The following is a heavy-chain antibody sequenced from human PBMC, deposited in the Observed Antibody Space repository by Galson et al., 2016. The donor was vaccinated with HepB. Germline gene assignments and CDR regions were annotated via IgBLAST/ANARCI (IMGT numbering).Heavy chain of an antibody. CDR2: ISGSGGSK. Sequence: SLRLSCAASGFSLETYAMSWVRQAPGKGLEWVSFISGSGGSKHYADSVRGRFSVSRDNAQNILYMQMNTLRAEDTAVYYCARHRYSYGLYFDQWGQGTLVSVSS. J-gene: IGHJ4*02. D-gene: IGHD5-18*01. CDR1: GFSLETYA. CDR3: ARHRYSYGLYFDQ. V-gene: IGHV3-23*01.